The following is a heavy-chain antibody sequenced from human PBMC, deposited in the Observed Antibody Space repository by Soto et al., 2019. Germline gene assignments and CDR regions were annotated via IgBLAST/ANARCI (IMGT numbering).Heavy chain of an antibody. CDR3: ARDFKVGATGPSWCDP. CDR2: IWYDGSNR. J-gene: IGHJ5*02. Sequence: GGSLRLSCAASGFTFSSYGMHWVRQAPGKGLEWVAVIWYDGSNRYYADSVKGRFTISRDNSKSTLYLQINSLRADDTAVYYCARDFKVGATGPSWCDPWGQGTVVTVSS. CDR1: GFTFSSYG. D-gene: IGHD1-26*01. V-gene: IGHV3-33*01.